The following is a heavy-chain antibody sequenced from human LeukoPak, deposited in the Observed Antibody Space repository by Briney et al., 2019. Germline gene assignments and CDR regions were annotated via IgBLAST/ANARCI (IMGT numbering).Heavy chain of an antibody. CDR2: IYYSGST. J-gene: IGHJ4*02. CDR3: ARGSGGSREYSFDY. CDR1: GGSISSYY. V-gene: IGHV4-59*01. Sequence: SETLSLTCTVSGGSISSYYWSWIRQPPGKGLEWIEYIYYSGSTNYNPSLKSRVTISVDTSKNQFSLKLSSVTAADTAVYYCARGSGGSREYSFDYWGQGTLVTVSS. D-gene: IGHD2-15*01.